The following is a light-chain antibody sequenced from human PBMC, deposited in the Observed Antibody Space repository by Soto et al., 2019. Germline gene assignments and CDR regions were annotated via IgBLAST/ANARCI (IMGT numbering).Light chain of an antibody. V-gene: IGKV3-20*01. J-gene: IGKJ1*01. CDR1: QTVNSDY. Sequence: EIVLTQSPGTLSLYPGETATLSCRASQTVNSDYLAWFQQRPGQAPRLLIFATSRRATDIPDRFSGSGSGTDFTLAIRRLEPEDFAVYYCHQFGYSPRTFGQGTKVDI. CDR2: ATS. CDR3: HQFGYSPRT.